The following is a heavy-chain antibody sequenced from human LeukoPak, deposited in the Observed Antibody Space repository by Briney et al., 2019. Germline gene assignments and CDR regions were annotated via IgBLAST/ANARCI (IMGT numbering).Heavy chain of an antibody. CDR2: INPSSGGT. CDR3: ARDGYDFWSGYYTGDPQFAY. Sequence: ASVKVSCKASGYTFTGYYMHLVRQAPGQGLEWMGWINPSSGGTNYAQKFQGRVTMTRDTSISTAYMELSRLRSDDTAVYYCARDGYDFWSGYYTGDPQFAYWGQGTLVTVSS. CDR1: GYTFTGYY. V-gene: IGHV1-2*02. D-gene: IGHD3-3*01. J-gene: IGHJ4*02.